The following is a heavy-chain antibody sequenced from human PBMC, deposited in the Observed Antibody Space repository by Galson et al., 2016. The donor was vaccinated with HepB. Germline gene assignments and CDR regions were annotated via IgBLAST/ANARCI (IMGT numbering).Heavy chain of an antibody. CDR3: ALFRLAVPFDP. Sequence: TLSLTCAVSGGSIRSGGYSWSWIRQPPGKALEWLALIYWDDDKRYSPSLKSRLTITKDTSKNQVVLTMTNMDPVDTATYYCALFRLAVPFDPWGQGTLVTVSS. CDR1: GGSIRSGGYS. CDR2: IYWDDDK. V-gene: IGHV2-5*08. J-gene: IGHJ5*02. D-gene: IGHD6-19*01.